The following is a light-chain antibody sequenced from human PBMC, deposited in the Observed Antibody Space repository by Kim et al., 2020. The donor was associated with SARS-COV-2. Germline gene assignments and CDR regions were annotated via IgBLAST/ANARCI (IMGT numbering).Light chain of an antibody. CDR1: QGIANY. CDR2: AAT. J-gene: IGKJ2*01. V-gene: IGKV1-27*01. CDR3: QKYSSAPS. Sequence: DFQMTQSPSSLSASVGDTVTITCRASQGIANYVAWYQQRPGKVPRLLIYAATSLQSGVPSRFSGTWSGTDFTLPIYSVQPEDVATYYCQKYSSAPSFGRGTKLEI.